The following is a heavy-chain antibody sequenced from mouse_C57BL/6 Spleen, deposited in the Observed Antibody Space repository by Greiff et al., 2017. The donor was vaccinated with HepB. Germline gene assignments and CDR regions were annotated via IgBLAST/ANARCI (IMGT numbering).Heavy chain of an antibody. CDR3: ARDRGRSNWYFDV. Sequence: DVKLVESGGGLVKPGGSLKLSCAASGFTFSSYAMSWVRQTPEKRLEWVATISDGGSYTYYPDNVKGRFTISRDNAKNNLYLQMSHLKSEDTAMYYCARDRGRSNWYFDVWGTGTTVTVSS. V-gene: IGHV5-4*01. CDR1: GFTFSSYA. J-gene: IGHJ1*03. D-gene: IGHD3-3*01. CDR2: ISDGGSYT.